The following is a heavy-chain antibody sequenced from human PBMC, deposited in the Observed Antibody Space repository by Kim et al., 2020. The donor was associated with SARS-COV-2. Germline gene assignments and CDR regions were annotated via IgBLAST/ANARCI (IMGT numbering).Heavy chain of an antibody. CDR1: GFTFSSYG. D-gene: IGHD6-6*01. Sequence: GGSLRLSCAASGFTFSSYGMSWVRQAPGKGLQWVSGISADGGNTYYADSVRGRFTISRDNAKNTLYLQMNSLRADDTAVYYCAKGTSSSSHRPDDWGQGTLVTVSS. CDR3: AKGTSSSSHRPDD. J-gene: IGHJ4*02. CDR2: ISADGGNT. V-gene: IGHV3-23*01.